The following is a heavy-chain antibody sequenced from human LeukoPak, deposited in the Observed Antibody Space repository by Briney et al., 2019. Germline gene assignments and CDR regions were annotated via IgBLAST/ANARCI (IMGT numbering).Heavy chain of an antibody. D-gene: IGHD4-17*01. CDR2: ITTSSGTI. J-gene: IGHJ4*02. CDR3: ARGLRQPDY. Sequence: GGSLRLSCAASGFTFSSSGMNWVRQAPGKGLEWVSHITTSSGTIYYADSVKGRFTISRDNAKNSLFLQMNSLRDEDTAVYYCARGLRQPDYWGQGTLVTVSS. V-gene: IGHV3-48*02. CDR1: GFTFSSSG.